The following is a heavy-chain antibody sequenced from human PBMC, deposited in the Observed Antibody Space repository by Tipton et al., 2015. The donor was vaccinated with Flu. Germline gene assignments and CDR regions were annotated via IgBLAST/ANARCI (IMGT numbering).Heavy chain of an antibody. V-gene: IGHV3-21*01. D-gene: IGHD6-19*01. Sequence: SLRLSCAASGFTFSSYSMNWVRQAPGKGLEWVSSISSSSSNTYYADSVRDRFTISRDNAKNSLYLQMNSLRAEDTAVYYCASAEITVAGQLRYYFDDWGQGTLVTVSS. CDR2: ISSSSSNT. CDR1: GFTFSSYS. CDR3: ASAEITVAGQLRYYFDD. J-gene: IGHJ4*02.